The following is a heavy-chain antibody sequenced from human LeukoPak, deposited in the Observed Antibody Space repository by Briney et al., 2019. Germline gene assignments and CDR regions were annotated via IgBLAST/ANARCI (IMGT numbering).Heavy chain of an antibody. D-gene: IGHD4-17*01. J-gene: IGHJ3*02. CDR2: IYYSGST. CDR3: ARDNGDYPHDAFDI. CDR1: GGSISSSSYY. Sequence: SETLSLTCTVSGGSISSSSYYWGWIRQPPGKGLEWIGSIYYSGSTYYNPSLKSRVTISVDTSRNQFSLNLRSVTAADTAVYYCARDNGDYPHDAFDIWGQGTMVTVSS. V-gene: IGHV4-39*07.